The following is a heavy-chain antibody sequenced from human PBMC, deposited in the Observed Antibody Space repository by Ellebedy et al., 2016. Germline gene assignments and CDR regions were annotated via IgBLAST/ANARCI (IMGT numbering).Heavy chain of an antibody. J-gene: IGHJ6*02. V-gene: IGHV3-21*01. CDR1: GFTFSSYI. CDR2: ISSSSTYI. CDR3: ARDPGYCSGGRCYYYGMDV. D-gene: IGHD2-15*01. Sequence: GGSLRLXCAASGFTFSSYIINWVRQAPGKGLEWVSSISSSSTYIYYADSMKGRVSISRDNARNSLFLQMSSLRAEDTAVYYCARDPGYCSGGRCYYYGMDVWGRGTTVTVSS.